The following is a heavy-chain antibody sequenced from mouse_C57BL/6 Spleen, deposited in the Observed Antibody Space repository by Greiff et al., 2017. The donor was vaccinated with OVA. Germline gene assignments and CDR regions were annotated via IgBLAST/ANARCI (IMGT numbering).Heavy chain of an antibody. CDR3: AAIYYDYDGDY. CDR2: INPSTGGT. J-gene: IGHJ2*01. V-gene: IGHV1-42*01. D-gene: IGHD2-4*01. CDR1: GYSFTGYY. Sequence: VQLQQPGPELVKPGASVKISCKASGYSFTGYYMNWVKQSPEKSLEWIGEINPSTGGTTYNQKFKAKATLTVDKSSSTAYMQLKSLTSEDSAVYYCAAIYYDYDGDYWGEGTTLTVSS.